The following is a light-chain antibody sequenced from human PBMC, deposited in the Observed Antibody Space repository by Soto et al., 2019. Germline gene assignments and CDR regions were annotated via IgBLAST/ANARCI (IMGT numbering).Light chain of an antibody. J-gene: IGKJ2*01. Sequence: EIVLTQSPGTLSLSPGERATLSCRASQSVTSSYLAWYQQKPGQAPRLLIYETSTRATGIPDRFTGSGSGTDFTLTISRPEPGDFAVFYCQQYGSSPYTFGRGTKLEIK. CDR1: QSVTSSY. CDR2: ETS. V-gene: IGKV3-20*01. CDR3: QQYGSSPYT.